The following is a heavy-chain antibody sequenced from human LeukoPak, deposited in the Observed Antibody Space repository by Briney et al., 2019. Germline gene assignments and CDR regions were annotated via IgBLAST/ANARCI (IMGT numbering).Heavy chain of an antibody. CDR3: ARLLAAPYYINF. D-gene: IGHD6-25*01. V-gene: IGHV5-51*01. CDR2: IYPRDSDT. CDR1: GYKFTTYW. Sequence: HGESLKISCKGSGYKFTTYWIAWMRQMPEQGLEWLGIIYPRDSDTRYSPSFEGQVSISVDTSIDTAYLQWSGVKASDTAMYYCARLLAAPYYINFWGQGTLVTVSS. J-gene: IGHJ4*02.